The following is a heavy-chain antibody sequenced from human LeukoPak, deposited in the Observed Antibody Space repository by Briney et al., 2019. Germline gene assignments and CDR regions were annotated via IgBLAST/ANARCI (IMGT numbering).Heavy chain of an antibody. V-gene: IGHV4-34*01. CDR2: INHSGST. CDR3: ARVRGYSYGSHFRGAAFDY. J-gene: IGHJ4*02. D-gene: IGHD5-18*01. CDR1: GGSFSGYY. Sequence: PSETLSLTCAVYGGSFSGYYWSWIRQPPGKGLEWIGEINHSGSTNYNPSLKSRVTISVDTSKNQFSLKLSSVTAADTAVYYCARVRGYSYGSHFRGAAFDYWGQGALVTVSS.